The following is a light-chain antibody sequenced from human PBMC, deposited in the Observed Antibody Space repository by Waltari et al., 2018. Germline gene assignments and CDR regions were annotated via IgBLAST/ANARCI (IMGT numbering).Light chain of an antibody. V-gene: IGKV2-28*01. CDR3: MQPLQTPRT. J-gene: IGKJ5*01. CDR1: QSLLDSNGYHY. Sequence: DIVMTQSLLSLPVTPGEPASISCRSSQSLLDSNGYHYLDWYLQKPGQAPQLLIYLGSNRASGVPDRFSGSGSGTDFTLKISRVEAEDVGVYYCMQPLQTPRTFGQGTRLEIK. CDR2: LGS.